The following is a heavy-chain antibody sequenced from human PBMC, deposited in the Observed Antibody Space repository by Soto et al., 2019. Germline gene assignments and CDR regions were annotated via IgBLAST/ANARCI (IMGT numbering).Heavy chain of an antibody. CDR3: AIDLYYYGSGSLDY. Sequence: QVQLVESGGGVVQPGRSLRLSCAASGFTISSYGMHGVRQAPGKGLEWVAVISCDGSNKYYADSVKGRFTISRDNSKNTLYLQMNSLGAEDTAVYYCAIDLYYYGSGSLDYWGQGTLVTVSS. D-gene: IGHD3-10*01. CDR1: GFTISSYG. CDR2: ISCDGSNK. J-gene: IGHJ4*02. V-gene: IGHV3-30*03.